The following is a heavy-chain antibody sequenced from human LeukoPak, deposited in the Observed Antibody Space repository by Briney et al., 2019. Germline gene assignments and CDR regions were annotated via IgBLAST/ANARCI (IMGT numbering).Heavy chain of an antibody. CDR3: ATDGYHYFDY. J-gene: IGHJ4*02. D-gene: IGHD5-12*01. Sequence: GSLRLSCAASGFTVTSNYMSWVRQAPGKGLEWVSLIYNDGSRTYYADSVRGRFTISRDTSEGTVYLQMDSLRPEDTAVYYCATDGYHYFDYWGQGTLVTVSS. V-gene: IGHV3-53*01. CDR2: IYNDGSRT. CDR1: GFTVTSNY.